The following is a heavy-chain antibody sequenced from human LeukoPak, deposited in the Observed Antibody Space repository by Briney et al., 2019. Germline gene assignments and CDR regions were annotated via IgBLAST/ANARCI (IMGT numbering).Heavy chain of an antibody. J-gene: IGHJ6*03. Sequence: SGPALVKPTQTLTLTCSFSGFSLTTSGMCVSWIRQPPGKALEWLARIDWDDDKYYSTSLKTRLTISKDTSKNQVVLTMTNMDPVDTATYYCARIYNYYYYYMDVWGKGTTVTVSS. CDR3: ARIYNYYYYYMDV. V-gene: IGHV2-70*11. CDR1: GFSLTTSGMC. CDR2: IDWDDDK.